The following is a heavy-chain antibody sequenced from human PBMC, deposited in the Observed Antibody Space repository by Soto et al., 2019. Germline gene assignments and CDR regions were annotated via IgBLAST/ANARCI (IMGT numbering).Heavy chain of an antibody. V-gene: IGHV1-8*01. Sequence: QVQLVQSGAEVKKPGASVKVSCKASGYTFVAFDIAWVRQASGQCLEWVGWVNPDTGDTAYKREFQGRLSMTRDTSINTVYMELSSLTPDDTAMYFCVRQAGGASTPGDDYWGQGTLVTVSP. D-gene: IGHD2-15*01. J-gene: IGHJ4*02. CDR2: VNPDTGDT. CDR3: VRQAGGASTPGDDY. CDR1: GYTFVAFD.